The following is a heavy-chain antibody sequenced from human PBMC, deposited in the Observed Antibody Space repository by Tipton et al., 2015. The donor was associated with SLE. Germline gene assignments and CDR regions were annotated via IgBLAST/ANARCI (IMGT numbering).Heavy chain of an antibody. D-gene: IGHD2-15*01. CDR3: AKSLGSMVVAWYFDS. J-gene: IGHJ4*02. CDR2: ISYSGSA. V-gene: IGHV4-31*03. CDR1: SGSMNNGDYY. Sequence: TLSLTCTVSSGSMNNGDYYWSWIRQHPGKGLEWIGYISYSGSAYYSPSLKSRAIISIDTSKNQFSLKLSSVTAADTAVYYCAKSLGSMVVAWYFDSWGQGTLVTVSS.